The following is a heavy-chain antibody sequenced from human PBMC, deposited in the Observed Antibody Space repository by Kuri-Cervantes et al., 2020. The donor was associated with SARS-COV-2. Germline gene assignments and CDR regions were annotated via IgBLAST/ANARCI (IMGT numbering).Heavy chain of an antibody. CDR1: GGTFSSYA. Sequence: SVKVSCKASGGTFSSYAISWVRQAPGQGLEWMGGIIPIFGTANYAQKFQGSVTITADESTSTAYMELSSLRSEDTAVYYCARDSRYCSSTSCMNWFDPWGQGTLVTVSS. CDR2: IIPIFGTA. V-gene: IGHV1-69*13. CDR3: ARDSRYCSSTSCMNWFDP. J-gene: IGHJ5*02. D-gene: IGHD2-2*01.